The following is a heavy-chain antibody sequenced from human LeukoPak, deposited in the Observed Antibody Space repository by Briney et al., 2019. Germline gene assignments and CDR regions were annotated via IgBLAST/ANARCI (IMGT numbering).Heavy chain of an antibody. CDR3: ARGPIQLWPYYYYGMDV. CDR1: GGSFSGYY. J-gene: IGHJ6*02. D-gene: IGHD5-18*01. CDR2: INHSGST. V-gene: IGHV4-34*01. Sequence: SETLSLTCAVYGGSFSGYYWSWIRLPPGKGLEWIGEINHSGSTNYNPSLKSRVTVSVDTSKNQFSLKLSSVTAADTAVYYCARGPIQLWPYYYYGMDVWGQGTTVTVSS.